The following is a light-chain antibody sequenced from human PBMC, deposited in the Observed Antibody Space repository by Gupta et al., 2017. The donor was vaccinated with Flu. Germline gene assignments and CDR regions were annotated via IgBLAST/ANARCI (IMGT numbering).Light chain of an antibody. V-gene: IGLV1-51*01. CDR2: RNN. CDR3: TTWDSSLNAEV. Sequence: KVTISCSGSSSNIGNNYVHWYQQLPGTPPKLLSYRNNKRPSGIPDRFSGSKSGTSASLAITGLQTGDEADYYCTTWDSSLNAEVFGGGTKVTVL. J-gene: IGLJ2*01. CDR1: SSNIGNNY.